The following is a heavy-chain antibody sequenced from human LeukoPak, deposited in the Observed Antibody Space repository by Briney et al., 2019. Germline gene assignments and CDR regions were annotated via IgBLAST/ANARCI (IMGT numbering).Heavy chain of an antibody. V-gene: IGHV3-21*03. CDR1: GFTFSSYS. CDR3: AKSLLSSSSFDY. J-gene: IGHJ4*02. CDR2: ISSSSSYI. Sequence: PGGSLRLSCAASGFTFSSYSMNWVRQAPGKGLEGVSSISSSSSYIYYEDSVKGRFTISRDNAKNSLYLQMNSLRAEDTAVYYCAKSLLSSSSFDYWGQGTLVTVSS. D-gene: IGHD6-6*01.